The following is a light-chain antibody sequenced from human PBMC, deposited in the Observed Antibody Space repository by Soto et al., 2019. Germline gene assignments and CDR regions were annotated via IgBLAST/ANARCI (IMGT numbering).Light chain of an antibody. Sequence: DIQMTQSPSTLSASVGDRVTITCRASQSISSWLAWYQQKPGKAPKLLIYDASSLESGVLSKFSGSGSETVFIVTVSSLQLDDFATVYCQQYNSYRFMFGQGTKVECK. CDR3: QQYNSYRFM. CDR2: DAS. V-gene: IGKV1-5*01. CDR1: QSISSW. J-gene: IGKJ1*01.